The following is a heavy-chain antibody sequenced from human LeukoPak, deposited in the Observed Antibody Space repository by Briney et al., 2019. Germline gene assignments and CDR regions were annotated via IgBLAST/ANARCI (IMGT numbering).Heavy chain of an antibody. CDR3: APGIAADPGNSGSSGDY. CDR1: GFTFSSYG. Sequence: PGGSLRLSCAASGFTFSSYGMHWVRQAPGKGLEWVAFIRYDGSNKYYADSVKGRFTISRDNSKNTLYLQMNSLRAEDTAVYYCAPGIAADPGNSGSSGDYWGQGTLVTVSS. CDR2: IRYDGSNK. D-gene: IGHD1-26*01. J-gene: IGHJ4*02. V-gene: IGHV3-30*02.